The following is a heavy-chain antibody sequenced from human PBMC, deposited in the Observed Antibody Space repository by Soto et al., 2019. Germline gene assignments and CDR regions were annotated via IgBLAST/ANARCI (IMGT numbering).Heavy chain of an antibody. V-gene: IGHV1-69*13. Sequence: GASVKVSCKASGGTFSSYAISWVRQAPGQGLEWMGGIIPIFGTANYAQKFQGRVTITAVESTSTAYMELSSLRSEDTAVYYCARVELTILPPRYGMDVWGQGTTVTVSS. CDR1: GGTFSSYA. J-gene: IGHJ6*02. CDR2: IIPIFGTA. D-gene: IGHD3-10*01. CDR3: ARVELTILPPRYGMDV.